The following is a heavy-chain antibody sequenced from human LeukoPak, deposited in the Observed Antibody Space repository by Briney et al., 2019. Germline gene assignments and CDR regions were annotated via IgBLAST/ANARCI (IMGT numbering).Heavy chain of an antibody. D-gene: IGHD2-15*01. Sequence: PSQTLSLTCTVPGGSISGGEYHWSWIRQPPGKGLEWIGYIYNSATYYNPSLKSRVSISGDTSNNHFSLKVNSVTAADTAVYCASYRVNEGGRGSWGQGTLVTVSS. CDR3: SYRVNEGGRGS. J-gene: IGHJ5*02. CDR1: GGSISGGEYH. V-gene: IGHV4-30-4*01. CDR2: IYNSAT.